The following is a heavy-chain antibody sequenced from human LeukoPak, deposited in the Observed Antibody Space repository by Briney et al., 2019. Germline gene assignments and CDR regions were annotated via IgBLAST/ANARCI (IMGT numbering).Heavy chain of an antibody. CDR1: GGSFSGYY. CDR3: ARAFLSGYYYYYMDV. V-gene: IGHV4-34*01. J-gene: IGHJ6*03. CDR2: INHSGST. D-gene: IGHD3-9*01. Sequence: PSETLSLTCAVYGGSFSGYYWSWIRQPPGKGLEWIGEINHSGSTNYNPSLKSRVTISVDTSKNQFSLKLSSVTAADTAVYYCARAFLSGYYYYYMDVWGKGTTVTVSS.